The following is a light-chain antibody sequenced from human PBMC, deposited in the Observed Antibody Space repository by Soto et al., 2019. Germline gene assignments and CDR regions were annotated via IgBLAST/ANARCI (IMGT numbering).Light chain of an antibody. Sequence: DIQMTQSPSTLSASVGDRVTITCRASQSVSNWLAWYQQKPGKAPNLLIYDASRLQSGIPSRFSGSGSGTEFTLTISSLQPDDFATYYCQQYTTYPYTFGQGTKLRSN. CDR2: DAS. CDR1: QSVSNW. J-gene: IGKJ2*01. CDR3: QQYTTYPYT. V-gene: IGKV1-5*01.